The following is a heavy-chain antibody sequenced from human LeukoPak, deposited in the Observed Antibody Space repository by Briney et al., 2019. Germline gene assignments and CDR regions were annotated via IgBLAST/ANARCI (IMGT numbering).Heavy chain of an antibody. V-gene: IGHV3-21*01. CDR1: GFTFSSYS. J-gene: IGHJ5*02. Sequence: GGSLRLSCGASGFTFSSYSINWVRQAPGKGLEWVSDISSSSTYIYYADSVKGRFTISRDDAKKSLYLQMNSLRAEDTAVYYCARDYDSSGWYGSRFDPWGQGTLVTVSS. D-gene: IGHD6-19*01. CDR2: ISSSSTYI. CDR3: ARDYDSSGWYGSRFDP.